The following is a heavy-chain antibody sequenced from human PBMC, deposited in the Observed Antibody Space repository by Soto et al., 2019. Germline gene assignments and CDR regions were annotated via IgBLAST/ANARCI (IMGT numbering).Heavy chain of an antibody. D-gene: IGHD2-2*02. CDR3: ARGGCSSTSCYRRKNWFDP. Sequence: LRLSCSASGFTFSSYSIHWVRQAPGKGLEYVSAISSDGGTTYYADSVKGRFTISRDNSKNTLYLQMSSLRVEDTAVYYCARGGCSSTSCYRRKNWFDPWGQGTLVTVSS. J-gene: IGHJ5*02. CDR2: ISSDGGTT. CDR1: GFTFSSYS. V-gene: IGHV3-64D*06.